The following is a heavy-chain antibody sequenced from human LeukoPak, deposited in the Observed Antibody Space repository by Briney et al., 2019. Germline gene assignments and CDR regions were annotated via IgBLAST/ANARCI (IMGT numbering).Heavy chain of an antibody. D-gene: IGHD2-15*01. V-gene: IGHV3-23*01. Sequence: PGGSLRLSWAASGFTFSSYAMSWVRQAPGKGLEWVSAISGSGGSTYYADSVKGRFTISRDNSKNTLYLQMNSLRAEDTAVYYCAKDGDRGGSCYLCSPHDYWGQGTLVTVSS. J-gene: IGHJ4*02. CDR2: ISGSGGST. CDR1: GFTFSSYA. CDR3: AKDGDRGGSCYLCSPHDY.